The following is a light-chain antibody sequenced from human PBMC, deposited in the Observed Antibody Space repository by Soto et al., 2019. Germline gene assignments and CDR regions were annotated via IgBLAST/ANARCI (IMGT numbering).Light chain of an antibody. CDR2: DVS. Sequence: QSDLTQPASVSGAPGQSIAISCTGTSSDVGGYNYVSWYQHHPGKAPKLMIYDVSNRPSGVSNRFSGSKSGNTASLTISGLQAEDEADYYCSSYTSSSTYVFGTGTKVTVL. CDR1: SSDVGGYNY. V-gene: IGLV2-14*03. CDR3: SSYTSSSTYV. J-gene: IGLJ1*01.